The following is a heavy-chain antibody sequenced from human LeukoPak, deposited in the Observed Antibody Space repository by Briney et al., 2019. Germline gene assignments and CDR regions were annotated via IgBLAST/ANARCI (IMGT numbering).Heavy chain of an antibody. V-gene: IGHV4-61*08. D-gene: IGHD6-13*01. J-gene: IGHJ4*02. Sequence: SQTLSLTFTVSGGSISSGGYYWSWMRQPPGKGLEWIGYLYYSGSTNYNPSLKSRVTISVDTSKNQFYLKLSSVTAADTAIYYCARGWAAAGLDYWGQGTLVTVSS. CDR3: ARGWAAAGLDY. CDR1: GGSISSGGYY. CDR2: LYYSGST.